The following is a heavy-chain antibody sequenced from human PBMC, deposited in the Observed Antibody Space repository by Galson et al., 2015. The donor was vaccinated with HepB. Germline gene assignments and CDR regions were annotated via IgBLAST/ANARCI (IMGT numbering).Heavy chain of an antibody. D-gene: IGHD3-22*01. CDR2: IKSKADGGTT. Sequence: SLRLSCADSGFTFTNAWMNWVRQAPGKGLEWVGRIKSKADGGTTDYAAPVKGRFTISRDDSKNTLYLQMDSLKTEDTAVYYCTTVDRSFYYDGSGSSYGYYYYMDVWGKGTTVTVSS. CDR3: TTVDRSFYYDGSGSSYGYYYYMDV. J-gene: IGHJ6*03. CDR1: GFTFTNAW. V-gene: IGHV3-15*07.